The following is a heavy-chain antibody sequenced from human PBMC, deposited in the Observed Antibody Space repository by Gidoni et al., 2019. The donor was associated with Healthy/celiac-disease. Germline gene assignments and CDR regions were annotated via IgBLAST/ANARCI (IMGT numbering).Heavy chain of an antibody. D-gene: IGHD3-10*01. Sequence: QLQLQESGPGLVKPSETLSLTCTVSGGSISSSSYYWGWIRQPPGKGLEWIGSIYYSGSTYYNPSLKSRVTISVDTSKNQFSLKLSSVTAADTAVYYCARDYYGSGSYYKVEFDHYYYYGMDVWGQGTTVTVSS. CDR2: IYYSGST. J-gene: IGHJ6*02. CDR3: ARDYYGSGSYYKVEFDHYYYYGMDV. V-gene: IGHV4-39*07. CDR1: GGSISSSSYY.